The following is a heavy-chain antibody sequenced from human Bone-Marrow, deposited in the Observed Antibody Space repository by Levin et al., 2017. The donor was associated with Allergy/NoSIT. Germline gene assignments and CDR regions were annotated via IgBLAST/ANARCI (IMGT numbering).Heavy chain of an antibody. CDR2: LSYSGGT. V-gene: IGHV4-59*12. CDR3: ARIWFGELYGLDI. J-gene: IGHJ6*02. Sequence: SETLSLTCTLSRGSINTYYLSWIRQPPGKGLEWIGFLSYSGGTDYNPSLKSRAAISGDPSKNQFSLRLRSVTAADTAVYYCARIWFGELYGLDIWGQGTTVIFSS. D-gene: IGHD3-10*01. CDR1: RGSINTYY.